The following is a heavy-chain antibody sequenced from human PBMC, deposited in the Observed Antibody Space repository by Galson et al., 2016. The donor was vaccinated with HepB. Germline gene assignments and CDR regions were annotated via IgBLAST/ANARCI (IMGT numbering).Heavy chain of an antibody. D-gene: IGHD3-22*01. CDR1: GYSFTSYW. CDR2: IDPSGSYT. V-gene: IGHV5-10-1*01. J-gene: IGHJ4*02. Sequence: QSGAEVKKPGESLRISCKGSGYSFTSYWISWVRQMPGKGLEWTGRIDPSGSYTIYSPSSQGHVTLSADKSLSTVYLQWSSLKASDTAMYYCARLGYYDSSGYYGPGGYWGQGTPVTVSS. CDR3: ARLGYYDSSGYYGPGGY.